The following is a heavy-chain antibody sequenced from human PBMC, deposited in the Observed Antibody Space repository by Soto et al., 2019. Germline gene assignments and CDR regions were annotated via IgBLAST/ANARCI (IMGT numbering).Heavy chain of an antibody. J-gene: IGHJ6*02. V-gene: IGHV1-69*01. Sequence: QVQLVQSGAEVKKPGSSVKVSCKASGGTFSSYASSWVRQAPGQGLEWMGGILPIFGTANYAQKFQGRVTITADESTSTAYMELSSLRSEDTAVYYCGHGDLAAQEQYGMDVWGQGTTVTVSS. D-gene: IGHD6-6*01. CDR1: GGTFSSYA. CDR3: GHGDLAAQEQYGMDV. CDR2: ILPIFGTA.